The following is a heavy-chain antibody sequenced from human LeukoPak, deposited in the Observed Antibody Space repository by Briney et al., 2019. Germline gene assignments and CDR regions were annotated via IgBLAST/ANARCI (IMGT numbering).Heavy chain of an antibody. J-gene: IGHJ4*02. CDR1: GGSISSSSYY. CDR2: IYYSGST. D-gene: IGHD2-2*01. V-gene: IGHV4-39*07. CDR3: AREGSLLPAAMPAAFDY. Sequence: SETLSLTCTVSGGSISSSSYYWGWIRQPPGKGLEWIGSIYYSGSTYYNPSLKSRVTISVGTSKNQFSLKLSSVTAADTAVYYCAREGSLLPAAMPAAFDYWGQGTLVTVSS.